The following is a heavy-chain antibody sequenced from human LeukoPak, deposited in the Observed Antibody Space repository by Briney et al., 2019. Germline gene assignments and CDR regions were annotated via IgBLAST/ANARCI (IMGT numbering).Heavy chain of an antibody. CDR2: INTDGSST. V-gene: IGHV3-74*01. J-gene: IGHJ3*02. Sequence: GGSLRLSCAASGFTFSSYWMHWVRQAPGKGLVWVSRINTDGSSTNYADSVKGRFTISRDNAKNSLYLQMNSLRAEDTAVYYCARDLTRITMIQTRWGNDAFDIWGQGTMVTVSS. CDR3: ARDLTRITMIQTRWGNDAFDI. D-gene: IGHD3-22*01. CDR1: GFTFSSYW.